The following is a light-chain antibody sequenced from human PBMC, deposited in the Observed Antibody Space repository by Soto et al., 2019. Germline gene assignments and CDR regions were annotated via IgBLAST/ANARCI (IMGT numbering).Light chain of an antibody. J-gene: IGKJ1*01. CDR3: QPFGGAARWR. CDR1: QNIYSNY. V-gene: IGKV3-20*01. CDR2: EAS. Sequence: EIVLTQSPGTLSLSPGDRATLSCRASQNIYSNYVAWYQQKPGQAPRILIYEASSRATGIPDRFSGTGSGTDFTLPVSRLEPEEFESFFCQPFGGAARWRFGQGPKGE.